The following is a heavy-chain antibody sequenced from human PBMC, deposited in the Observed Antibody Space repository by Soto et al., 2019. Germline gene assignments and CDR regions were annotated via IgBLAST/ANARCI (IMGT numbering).Heavy chain of an antibody. Sequence: KPSETLSLTCTVSGGSISSFAYYWGWIRQPPGKGLEWIGTVYYNENTYYNPSLKSRVTISVDTAKNQFSLNLRSVTAADTAIYFCARRERYYGSPGWFDPWGQGTLVTVS. CDR2: VYYNENT. CDR3: ARRERYYGSPGWFDP. V-gene: IGHV4-39*01. CDR1: GGSISSFAYY. D-gene: IGHD3-10*01. J-gene: IGHJ5*02.